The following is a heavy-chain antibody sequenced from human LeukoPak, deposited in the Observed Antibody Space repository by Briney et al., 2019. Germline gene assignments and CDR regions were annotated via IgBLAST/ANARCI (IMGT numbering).Heavy chain of an antibody. CDR3: ARGQTVTGAKYYFDF. CDR1: GFTFRDYG. Sequence: GGSLRLSCLTSGFTFRDYGLGWVRQAPGMGLEWVSFTRSIIYGGAPEYAASVRGRFSVSRDDSESIAYLQMNNLKSKDTAVYYCARGQTVTGAKYYFDFWSPGTLVTVSS. D-gene: IGHD2/OR15-2a*01. J-gene: IGHJ4*02. V-gene: IGHV3-49*04. CDR2: TRSIIYGGAP.